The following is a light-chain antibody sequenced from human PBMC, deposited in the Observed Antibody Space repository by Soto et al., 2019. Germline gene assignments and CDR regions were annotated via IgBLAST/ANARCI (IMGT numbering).Light chain of an antibody. CDR1: QTISSY. CDR3: QQSSRTPWT. CDR2: AAS. J-gene: IGKJ1*01. Sequence: DIQRTQSPASLSASVGDRVTITCRASQTISSYLNWYQKKPGKAPTLLIYAASTLQSGVPSRFSGSRSGTDFTLTISSLQPEDFASYYCQQSSRTPWTFGQGTKVDIK. V-gene: IGKV1-39*01.